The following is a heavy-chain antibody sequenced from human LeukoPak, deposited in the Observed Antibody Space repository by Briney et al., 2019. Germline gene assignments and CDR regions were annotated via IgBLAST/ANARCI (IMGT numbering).Heavy chain of an antibody. CDR3: ARDLPRGCSSTSCYQVLGWPKVPYYFDY. J-gene: IGHJ4*02. CDR2: IYYSGST. V-gene: IGHV4-30-4*08. Sequence: SETLSLTCTVSGGSISSGDYYWSWIRQPPGKGLEWIGYIYYSGSTYYNPSLKSRGTISVDTSKNQFSLKLSPVTAADTAVYYCARDLPRGCSSTSCYQVLGWPKVPYYFDYWGQGTLVTVSS. D-gene: IGHD2-2*01. CDR1: GGSISSGDYY.